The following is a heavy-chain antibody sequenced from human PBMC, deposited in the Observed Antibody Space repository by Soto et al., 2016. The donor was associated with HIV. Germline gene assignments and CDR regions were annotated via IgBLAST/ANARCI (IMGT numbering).Heavy chain of an antibody. CDR2: ISRSSTYI. Sequence: EVQLVESGGGLVKPGESLRLSCTGSEFTFRTYSMNWVRQAPGKGLEWVSSISRSSTYIYYADSVKGRFTISRDKAKNLLYLQMNSLRAEDTAVYYCARAETYSSSYQDWGQGTLVTVSS. CDR1: EFTFRTYS. V-gene: IGHV3-21*01. J-gene: IGHJ4*02. CDR3: ARAETYSSSYQD. D-gene: IGHD6-13*01.